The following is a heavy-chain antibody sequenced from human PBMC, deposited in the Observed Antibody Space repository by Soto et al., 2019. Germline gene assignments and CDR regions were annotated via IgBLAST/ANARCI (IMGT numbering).Heavy chain of an antibody. CDR2: IYPGDSDT. J-gene: IGHJ5*02. V-gene: IGHV5-51*01. Sequence: GESLKISCKGSGYSFTSYWIGWVRQMPGKGLEWMGIIYPGDSDTRYSPSFQGQVTISADKSISTAYLQWSSLKASDTAMYYCARLGIAAAGGNNWFDPWVQGNMVAVYS. CDR1: GYSFTSYW. CDR3: ARLGIAAAGGNNWFDP. D-gene: IGHD6-13*01.